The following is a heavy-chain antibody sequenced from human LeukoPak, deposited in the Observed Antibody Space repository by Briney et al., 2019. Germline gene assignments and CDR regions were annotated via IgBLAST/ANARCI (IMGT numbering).Heavy chain of an antibody. CDR2: INPNSGGT. CDR3: ARDPAYCSSTSCYSDGMDV. CDR1: GYTFTGYY. J-gene: IGHJ6*02. Sequence: ASVKVSCKASGYTFTGYYMHWVRQAPGQGLEWMGWINPNSGGTNCAQKFQGRVTMTRDTSISTAYMELSRLRSDDTAVYYCARDPAYCSSTSCYSDGMDVWGQGTTVTVSS. V-gene: IGHV1-2*02. D-gene: IGHD2-2*01.